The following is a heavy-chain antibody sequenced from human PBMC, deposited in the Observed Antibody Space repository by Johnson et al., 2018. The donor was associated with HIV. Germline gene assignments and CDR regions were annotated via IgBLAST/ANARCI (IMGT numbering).Heavy chain of an antibody. CDR3: ARVARYFDPFCAFDI. V-gene: IGHV3-30*03. CDR1: GFTFSSYG. CDR2: ISYDGSNK. J-gene: IGHJ3*02. D-gene: IGHD3-9*01. Sequence: QVQLVESGGGVVQPGRSLRLSCAASGFTFSSYGMHWVRQAPGKGLEWVAVISYDGSNKYYADSVKGRFTISRDNSKNTLYLQMHSLRAEDTAVYYCARVARYFDPFCAFDIWGQGTMVTVSS.